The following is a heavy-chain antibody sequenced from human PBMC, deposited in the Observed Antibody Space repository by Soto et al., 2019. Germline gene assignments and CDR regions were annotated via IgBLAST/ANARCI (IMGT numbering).Heavy chain of an antibody. CDR1: GIIFSSSW. J-gene: IGHJ6*01. D-gene: IGHD3-3*01. Sequence: EVQLVESGGGLVLPGGSPRLSCAASGIIFSSSWMTWVRQAPGKGLEWVANIKPDGSEVYYADSVKGRFTISRDNTRNSLYLKVSSLSAEDTVVYYCARKSLLKSIPIYGYYYYAMDVWGQGTTVIVSS. CDR3: ARKSLLKSIPIYGYYYYAMDV. V-gene: IGHV3-7*03. CDR2: IKPDGSEV.